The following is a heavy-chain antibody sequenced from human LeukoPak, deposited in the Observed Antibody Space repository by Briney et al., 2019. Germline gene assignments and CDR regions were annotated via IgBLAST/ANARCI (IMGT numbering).Heavy chain of an antibody. D-gene: IGHD2-2*01. CDR1: GFTFSSYS. Sequence: GGSLRLSCAASGFTFSSYSMNWVRQGPGKGLEWVSSISSSSSYIYYADSVKGRFTISRDNAKNSLYLQMNSLRAEDTAVYYCARVRIVVVPAALWYYFDYWGQGTLVTVSS. J-gene: IGHJ4*02. CDR2: ISSSSSYI. CDR3: ARVRIVVVPAALWYYFDY. V-gene: IGHV3-21*01.